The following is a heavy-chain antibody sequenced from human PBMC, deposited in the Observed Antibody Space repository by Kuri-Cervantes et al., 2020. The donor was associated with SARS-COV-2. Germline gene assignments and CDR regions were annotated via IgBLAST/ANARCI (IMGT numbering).Heavy chain of an antibody. D-gene: IGHD2-2*01. J-gene: IGHJ5*02. Sequence: GESLKISCAACGFTFSSYDMHWVRQATGKGLEWVSAIGTAGDTYYPGSVKGQFTISRENAKNSLYLQMNSLRAGDTAVYYCARDILVLGHNWFDPWGQGTLVTVSS. CDR2: IGTAGDT. V-gene: IGHV3-13*03. CDR3: ARDILVLGHNWFDP. CDR1: GFTFSSYD.